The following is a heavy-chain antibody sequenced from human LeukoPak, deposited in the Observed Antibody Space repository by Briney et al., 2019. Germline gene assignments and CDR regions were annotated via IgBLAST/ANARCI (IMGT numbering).Heavy chain of an antibody. CDR3: ARAGSGSLLMPFDI. CDR2: IYYSGST. CDR1: GGSISSYY. V-gene: IGHV4-59*01. J-gene: IGHJ3*02. D-gene: IGHD6-19*01. Sequence: PSETLSLTCTVSGGSISSYYWSWIRQPPGKGLEWIGYIYYSGSTNYNPSLKSRVTISVDTSKNQSSLKLSSVTAADTAVYYCARAGSGSLLMPFDIWGQGTMVTVSS.